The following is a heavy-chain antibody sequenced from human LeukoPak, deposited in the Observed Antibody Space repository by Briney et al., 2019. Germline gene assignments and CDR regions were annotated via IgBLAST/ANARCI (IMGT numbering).Heavy chain of an antibody. Sequence: GGSLRLSCAVSGFTVSNDYMSWVRQAPGKGLEWVGRIKSRTDGGTTDYAAPVKGKFTISRDDSKNTLYLQMNSLNTEDTAVYYCTTPYYYGSGTITPIYYFDYWGQGTLVTVSS. CDR2: IKSRTDGGTT. CDR3: TTPYYYGSGTITPIYYFDY. V-gene: IGHV3-15*01. D-gene: IGHD3-10*01. J-gene: IGHJ4*02. CDR1: GFTVSNDY.